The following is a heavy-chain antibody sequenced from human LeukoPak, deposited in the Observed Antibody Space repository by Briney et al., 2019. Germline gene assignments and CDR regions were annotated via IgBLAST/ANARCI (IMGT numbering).Heavy chain of an antibody. D-gene: IGHD2-2*01. V-gene: IGHV1-24*01. CDR3: ARDRFDCSSTSCPYGDAFDI. CDR1: GYTLTELS. CDR2: FDAEDGET. J-gene: IGHJ3*02. Sequence: ASVKVSCKVSGYTLTELSMHWVRQAPGKGLEWMGGFDAEDGETIYAQKFQGRVTMTTDTSTSTAYMELRSLRSDDTAVYYCARDRFDCSSTSCPYGDAFDIWGQGTMVTVSS.